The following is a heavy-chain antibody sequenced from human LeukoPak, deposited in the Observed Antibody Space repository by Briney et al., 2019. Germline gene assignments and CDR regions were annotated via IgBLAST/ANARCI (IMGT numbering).Heavy chain of an antibody. CDR3: ARGRASHYYGSGSSNLDY. J-gene: IGHJ4*02. D-gene: IGHD3-10*01. CDR2: INHSGST. Sequence: PSETLSLTCTVSGGSISSYYWSWIRQPPGKGLEWIGEINHSGSTNYNPSLKSRVTISVDTSKNQFSLKLSSVTAADTAVYYCARGRASHYYGSGSSNLDYWGQGTLVTVSS. CDR1: GGSISSYY. V-gene: IGHV4-34*01.